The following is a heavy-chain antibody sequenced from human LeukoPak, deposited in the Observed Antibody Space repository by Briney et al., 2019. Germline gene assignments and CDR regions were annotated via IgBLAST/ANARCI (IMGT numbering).Heavy chain of an antibody. Sequence: GASVKVSCKASGYTFTGYYMHWVRQAPGQGLEWMGWINPNSGGTNYAQKFQGRVTMTRDTSISTAYMELSRLRSDDTAVYYCARGRAVRGVMDWFDPWGQGTLVTVSS. D-gene: IGHD3-10*01. CDR1: GYTFTGYY. CDR2: INPNSGGT. V-gene: IGHV1-2*02. J-gene: IGHJ5*02. CDR3: ARGRAVRGVMDWFDP.